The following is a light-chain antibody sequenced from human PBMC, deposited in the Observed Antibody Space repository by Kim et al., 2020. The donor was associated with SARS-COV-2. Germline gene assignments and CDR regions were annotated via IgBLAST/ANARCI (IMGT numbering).Light chain of an antibody. CDR1: ISNVGKTY. Sequence: GQSVTISCSGGISNVGKTYVYWYQQLPGAAPRLLIYANSQRPSGVPDRFSGSKSGTSASLAISGLRSEDEADYYCATWDDTLSARVFGGGTQLTVL. CDR3: ATWDDTLSARV. J-gene: IGLJ3*02. CDR2: ANS. V-gene: IGLV1-47*02.